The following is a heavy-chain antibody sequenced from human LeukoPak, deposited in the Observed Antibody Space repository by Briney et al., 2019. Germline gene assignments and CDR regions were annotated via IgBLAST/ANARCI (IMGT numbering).Heavy chain of an antibody. CDR2: IYHSGST. CDR1: GGSISSSNW. D-gene: IGHD1-26*01. V-gene: IGHV4-4*02. J-gene: IGHJ4*02. CDR3: AREVLWEGGVDY. Sequence: PSETLSLTCAVSGGSISSSNWWSWVRQPPGQGLEWIGEIYHSGSTNYNPSLKSRVTISVDKSKNQFSLKLSSVTAADTAVYYCAREVLWEGGVDYWGQGTLVTVSS.